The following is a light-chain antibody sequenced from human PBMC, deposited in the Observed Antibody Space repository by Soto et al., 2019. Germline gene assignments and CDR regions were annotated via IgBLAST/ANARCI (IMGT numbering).Light chain of an antibody. Sequence: QPVLTQSSSASASLGSSVTLTCTLSSGHSSYIIAWHQQQPGKAPRYLMKLEGRGSYNKGSGVPDRFSGSSSGADRYLTIANLQFEDEADYYCETWDSNGHVVFGGGTKLTVL. CDR1: SGHSSYI. CDR2: LEGRGSY. V-gene: IGLV4-60*02. CDR3: ETWDSNGHVV. J-gene: IGLJ2*01.